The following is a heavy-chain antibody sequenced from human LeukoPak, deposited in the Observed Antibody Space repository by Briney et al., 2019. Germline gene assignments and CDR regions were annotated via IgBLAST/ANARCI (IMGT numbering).Heavy chain of an antibody. CDR2: IYNSGNT. J-gene: IGHJ3*01. CDR1: GGSITTYY. Sequence: PSETLSLTCTVSGGSITTYYWTWIRQPPGKGLEWIGYIYNSGNTNYNPSLKSRVTISIDTSRNQVSLRLSSVTAADTAAYYCAGQGSGGRSFDVWGQGTMVTVSS. V-gene: IGHV4-59*08. CDR3: AGQGSGGRSFDV. D-gene: IGHD1-26*01.